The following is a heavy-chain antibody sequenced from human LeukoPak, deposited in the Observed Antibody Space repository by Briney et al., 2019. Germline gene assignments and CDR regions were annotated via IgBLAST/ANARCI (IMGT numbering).Heavy chain of an antibody. CDR1: GDSVSSNGAA. J-gene: IGHJ5*02. V-gene: IGHV6-1*01. CDR2: TYYRSKWYN. D-gene: IGHD3-16*02. Sequence: SQTLSLTCAIYGDSVSSNGAAWTWIMQSPSRGLEWLGRTYYRSKWYNDYAISVKGRITINPDASKNQFSLQLNSVTPEDTAVYYCARDPSASFWFDTWGQGTPVTVSS. CDR3: ARDPSASFWFDT.